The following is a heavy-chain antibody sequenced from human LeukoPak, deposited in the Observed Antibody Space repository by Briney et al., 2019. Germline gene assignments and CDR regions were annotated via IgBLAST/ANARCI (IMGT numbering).Heavy chain of an antibody. CDR1: GHSTTRGYY. D-gene: IGHD2/OR15-2a*01. J-gene: IGHJ4*02. CDR2: FFQSHKS. CDR3: ARVLSFPYLLHS. V-gene: IGHV4-38-2*01. Sequence: SVSPCLTCAISGHSTTRGYYWALFRQSPGKGLEWIATFFQSHKSFYNASLESRGTISLDTSKSQFSLNLTCVTAADTALYSCARVLSFPYLLHSWGRGAQVTVSS.